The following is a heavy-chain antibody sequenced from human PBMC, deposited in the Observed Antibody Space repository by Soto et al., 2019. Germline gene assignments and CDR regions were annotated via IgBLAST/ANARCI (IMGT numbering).Heavy chain of an antibody. Sequence: SLRLSWAAGGFPFRSYGMHWVRQAPGKGLEWVAVISYDGSNKYYADSVKGRFTISRDNSKNTLYLQMNSLRAEDTAVYYCAKDNSADYDILTGYSYYYGMDVWGQGTTVTVSS. CDR3: AKDNSADYDILTGYSYYYGMDV. V-gene: IGHV3-30*18. CDR1: GFPFRSYG. J-gene: IGHJ6*02. CDR2: ISYDGSNK. D-gene: IGHD3-9*01.